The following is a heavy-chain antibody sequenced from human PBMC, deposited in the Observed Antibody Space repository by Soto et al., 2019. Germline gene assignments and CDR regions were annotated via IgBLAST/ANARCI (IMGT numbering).Heavy chain of an antibody. Sequence: EVQLLESGGGLVQPGGSLRLSCAASGFTFSNYVMTWVRQTPGKGLEWVSVISANGATTYYADSVKGRFTISREDSRNRLYLQINGLTAEDTAVYYCAKDRDIAVASVYDSWGQGTLVTVSS. D-gene: IGHD6-19*01. J-gene: IGHJ4*02. CDR2: ISANGATT. CDR3: AKDRDIAVASVYDS. V-gene: IGHV3-23*01. CDR1: GFTFSNYV.